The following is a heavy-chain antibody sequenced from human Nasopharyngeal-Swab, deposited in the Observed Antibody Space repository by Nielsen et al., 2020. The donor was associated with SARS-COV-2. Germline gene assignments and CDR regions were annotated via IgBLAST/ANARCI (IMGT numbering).Heavy chain of an antibody. J-gene: IGHJ4*02. V-gene: IGHV4-34*01. Sequence: WIRQPPGKGLEWIGEINHSGSTNYNPSLKSRVTISVDTSKNQFSLKLSSVTAADTAVYYCARAPGGCYDSSGYFDYWGQGTLVTVSS. CDR2: INHSGST. D-gene: IGHD3-22*01. CDR3: ARAPGGCYDSSGYFDY.